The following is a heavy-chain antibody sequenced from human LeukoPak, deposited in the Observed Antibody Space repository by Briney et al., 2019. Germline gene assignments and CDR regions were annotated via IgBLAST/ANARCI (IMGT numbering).Heavy chain of an antibody. CDR3: AKATTPAIAVAEAFDI. V-gene: IGHV3-9*01. CDR1: GFTFDDYA. D-gene: IGHD6-19*01. CDR2: ISWNSGSI. J-gene: IGHJ3*02. Sequence: GGSLRLSCAASGFTFDDYAMHWVRQAPGKGLEWVSGISWNSGSIGYADSVKGRFTISRDNAKNSLYLQINSLRAEDTALYYCAKATTPAIAVAEAFDIWGQGTMVTVSS.